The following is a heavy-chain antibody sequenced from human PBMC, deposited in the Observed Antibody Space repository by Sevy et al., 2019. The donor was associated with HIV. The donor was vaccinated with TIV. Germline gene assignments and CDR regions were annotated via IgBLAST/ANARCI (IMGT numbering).Heavy chain of an antibody. V-gene: IGHV3-15*01. CDR3: SLNTRGSSGAFDY. Sequence: GWSLRLSCAASGFTFSNAWMSWVRQAPGKGLEWVGRIKSKTDGGTTDYAPPVKGRFTIARDDSKNTLYLQMNSLKNEDTAVYYCSLNTRGSSGAFDYWGQGALVTVSS. D-gene: IGHD3-22*01. J-gene: IGHJ4*02. CDR2: IKSKTDGGTT. CDR1: GFTFSNAW.